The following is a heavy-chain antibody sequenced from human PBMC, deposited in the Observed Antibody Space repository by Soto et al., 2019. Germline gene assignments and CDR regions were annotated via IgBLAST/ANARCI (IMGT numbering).Heavy chain of an antibody. D-gene: IGHD6-13*01. CDR2: IRSKANSYAT. V-gene: IGHV3-73*01. Sequence: GGSLRLSCAASGFTFSGSAMHWVRQASGKGLEWVGRIRSKANSYATAYAASVKGRFTISRDDSKNTAYLQMNSLKTEDTAVYYCTSSIAAAGTYYYGMDVWGQGTTVTVSS. CDR3: TSSIAAAGTYYYGMDV. CDR1: GFTFSGSA. J-gene: IGHJ6*02.